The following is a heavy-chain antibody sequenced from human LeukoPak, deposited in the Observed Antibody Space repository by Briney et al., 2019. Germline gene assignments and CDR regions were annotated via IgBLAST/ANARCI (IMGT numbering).Heavy chain of an antibody. D-gene: IGHD2-21*01. Sequence: GGSLRLSCAGSVTNAWMSWVRQAPGKGLEWVGRIKTTNEGGPTDYAAPAKGRFTISRDDSKSTPYLQMNSLKTEDTAVYYCTADLSESAGCSFEYWGQGTLVTVSS. CDR1: VTNAW. CDR3: TADLSESAGCSFEY. V-gene: IGHV3-15*01. CDR2: IKTTNEGGPT. J-gene: IGHJ4*02.